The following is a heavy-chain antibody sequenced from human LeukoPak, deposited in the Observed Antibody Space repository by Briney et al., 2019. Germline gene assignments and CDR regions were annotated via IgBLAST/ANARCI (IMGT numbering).Heavy chain of an antibody. CDR1: GYIFTVYY. Sequence: ASVKVSCKASGYIFTVYYMHWLRQAPGQGLEWMGWINPHNGATGYAHKLQGRVTMTRDTSINTAYMELSGQTSDDTAVYFCARGPSSGAFDFWGQGTMVTVSS. J-gene: IGHJ3*01. CDR2: INPHNGAT. CDR3: ARGPSSGAFDF. V-gene: IGHV1-2*02. D-gene: IGHD6-6*01.